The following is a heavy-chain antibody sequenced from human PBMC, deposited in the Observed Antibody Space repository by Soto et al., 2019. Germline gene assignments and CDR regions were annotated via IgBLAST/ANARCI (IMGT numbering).Heavy chain of an antibody. CDR2: IYSGGST. Sequence: HPWGSLRLSCAASGFTVSSNYMSWVRQAPGKGLEWVSVIYSGGSTYYADSVKGRFTISRDNSKNTLYLQMNSLRAEDTAVYYCARGESYYYYGMDVWGQGTTVTVSS. CDR3: ARGESYYYYGMDV. CDR1: GFTVSSNY. J-gene: IGHJ6*02. V-gene: IGHV3-53*01.